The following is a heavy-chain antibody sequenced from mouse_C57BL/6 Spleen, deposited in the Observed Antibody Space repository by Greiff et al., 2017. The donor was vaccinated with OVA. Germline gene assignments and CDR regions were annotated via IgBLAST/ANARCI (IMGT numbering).Heavy chain of an antibody. V-gene: IGHV1-26*01. Sequence: EVQLQQSGPELVKPGASVKISCKASGYTFTNYYMNWVKQSHGKSLEWIGDINPNNGGTSYNQKFKGKATLTVDKSSSTAYMELRSLTSEDSAVYYCARMEGDYDEGVYFDYWGQGTTLTVSS. CDR2: INPNNGGT. CDR1: GYTFTNYY. CDR3: ARMEGDYDEGVYFDY. D-gene: IGHD2-4*01. J-gene: IGHJ2*01.